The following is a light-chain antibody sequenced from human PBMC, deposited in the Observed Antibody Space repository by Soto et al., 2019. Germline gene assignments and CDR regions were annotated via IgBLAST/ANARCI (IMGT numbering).Light chain of an antibody. V-gene: IGKV1-8*01. CDR2: AAS. J-gene: IGKJ1*01. Sequence: AIRMTQSPSSFSASTGDRVTITCRASQGISSYLAWYQQKPGKAPKLLIYAASTLQSGVPSRFSGSGSGTEFTLTISSLQPDDFATYYCLQDINYPWTFGQGTKVDIK. CDR3: LQDINYPWT. CDR1: QGISSY.